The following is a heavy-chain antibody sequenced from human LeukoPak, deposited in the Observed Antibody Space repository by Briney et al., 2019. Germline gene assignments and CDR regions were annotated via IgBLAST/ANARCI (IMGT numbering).Heavy chain of an antibody. D-gene: IGHD2-2*01. CDR2: LFHSDST. Sequence: SETLSLTCAVPGYSISNGYYWVWIRQPPGKGLEWMGRLFHSDSTYYNPSLKRRVTMSVDTSKNQFSLILGFLISAARPVYYAARQYDYYYHYYVDVWGKGTTVTVSS. CDR1: GYSISNGYY. V-gene: IGHV4-38-2*01. CDR3: ARQYDYYYHYYVDV. J-gene: IGHJ6*03.